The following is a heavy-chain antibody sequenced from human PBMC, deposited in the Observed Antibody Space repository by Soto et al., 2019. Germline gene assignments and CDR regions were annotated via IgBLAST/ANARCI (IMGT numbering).Heavy chain of an antibody. V-gene: IGHV3-11*06. Sequence: GSLRLSCPVSGFTFGDSYMSWIRQAPGKGLEWLSYISPGSRYPAYADSVKGRFTISRDNAKRSLYLQMMSLTAEDTAIYYCVRGGGGGLFDPWGQGTMVTVSS. CDR3: VRGGGGGLFDP. J-gene: IGHJ5*02. D-gene: IGHD2-15*01. CDR2: ISPGSRYP. CDR1: GFTFGDSY.